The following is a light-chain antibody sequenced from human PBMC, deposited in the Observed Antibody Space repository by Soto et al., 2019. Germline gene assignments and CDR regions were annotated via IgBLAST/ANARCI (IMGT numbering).Light chain of an antibody. CDR2: QDT. CDR3: QAWDRSAAGV. J-gene: IGLJ1*01. CDR1: QLGDKY. Sequence: SYELTQPPSVSVSPGQTANITCSGDQLGDKYTCWYQQKPGQSPVLVIYQDTKRPSGIPERFSGSNSGDTATLTISGTQAMDEADYYCQAWDRSAAGVFGTGTKLTVL. V-gene: IGLV3-1*01.